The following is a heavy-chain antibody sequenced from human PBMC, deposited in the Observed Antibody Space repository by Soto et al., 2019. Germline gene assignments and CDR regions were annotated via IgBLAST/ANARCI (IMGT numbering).Heavy chain of an antibody. J-gene: IGHJ3*02. CDR1: GGSISSGGYY. V-gene: IGHV4-31*03. CDR2: IYYSGST. CDR3: ARDSPYYYDSSGIYAFDI. D-gene: IGHD3-22*01. Sequence: LSLTCTVSGGSISSGGYYWSWIRQHPGKGLEWIGYIYYSGSTYYNPSLKSRVTISVDTSKNQFSLKLSSVTAADTAVYYCARDSPYYYDSSGIYAFDIWGQGTMVTVSS.